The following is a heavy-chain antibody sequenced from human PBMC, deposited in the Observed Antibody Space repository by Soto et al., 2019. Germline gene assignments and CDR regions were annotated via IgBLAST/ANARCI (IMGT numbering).Heavy chain of an antibody. V-gene: IGHV4-39*01. D-gene: IGHD6-13*01. Sequence: QLQLQESGPGLVKPSETLSLTCTVSGGSISSSSYYWGWIRQPPGKGLEWIGSIYYSGSTYYNPYLKSRVPISVDTSKNQFSLKLSSVTAADTAVYYCARRPPHFGYSSSWYQRPYYYYGMDVWGQGTTVTVSS. J-gene: IGHJ6*02. CDR3: ARRPPHFGYSSSWYQRPYYYYGMDV. CDR2: IYYSGST. CDR1: GGSISSSSYY.